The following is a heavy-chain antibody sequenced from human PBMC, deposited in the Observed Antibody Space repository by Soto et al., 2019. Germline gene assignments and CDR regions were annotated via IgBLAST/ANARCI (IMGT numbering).Heavy chain of an antibody. V-gene: IGHV3-48*02. CDR2: ISSDSRTI. D-gene: IGHD3-3*01. CDR3: ARIKLVEWFFINVDVYDMDV. Sequence: HGGSLRLSCVASGLSLCDYAVNWVRQAPGKGLEWVSFISSDSRTIYYADSVEGRFTVSRDNARNSVSLQMDSLRDEDAAVYYCARIKLVEWFFINVDVYDMDVWGQGTPVTVSS. CDR1: GLSLCDYA. J-gene: IGHJ6*02.